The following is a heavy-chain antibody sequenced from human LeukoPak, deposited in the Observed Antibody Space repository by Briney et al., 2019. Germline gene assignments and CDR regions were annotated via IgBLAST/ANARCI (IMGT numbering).Heavy chain of an antibody. J-gene: IGHJ4*02. D-gene: IGHD1-26*01. CDR3: ARDRSYGAFQD. CDR2: LNPNGGNI. Sequence: RPGGSLRLSCAGSGYTFGDHGMNWVRQAPGKGLEGVSGLNPNGGNIGYADSVKGRFTISRDNAKNSLYLQMNSLRAEDTALYYCARDRSYGAFQDWGQGTLVTVSS. CDR1: GYTFGDHG. V-gene: IGHV3-20*04.